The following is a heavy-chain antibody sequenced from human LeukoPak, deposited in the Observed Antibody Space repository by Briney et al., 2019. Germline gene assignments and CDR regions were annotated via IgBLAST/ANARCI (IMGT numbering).Heavy chain of an antibody. V-gene: IGHV4-34*09. Sequence: SETLSLTCAVYGGFFSDYYWSWIRQPPGKGLEWIGEINHSGSTYYNPSLKSRVTISVDTSKNQFSLKLSSVTAADTAVYYCAGDFCGGDCYMLDVWGQGTTVTVSS. J-gene: IGHJ6*02. CDR3: AGDFCGGDCYMLDV. D-gene: IGHD2-21*02. CDR2: INHSGST. CDR1: GGFFSDYY.